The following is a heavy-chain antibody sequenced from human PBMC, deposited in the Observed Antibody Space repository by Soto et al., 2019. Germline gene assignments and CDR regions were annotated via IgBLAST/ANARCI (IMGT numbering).Heavy chain of an antibody. V-gene: IGHV1-69*13. J-gene: IGHJ6*02. CDR2: IIPTFGRT. Sequence: AVKVSFKASGDTFRSYAISWVRQAPGKGLEWMGKIIPTFGRTNYAQKFRGRLTISADDSTSTAYMELSSLLSEDTAVYYCARDPLSSFAMDVWGQGTTVTVSS. CDR1: GDTFRSYA. D-gene: IGHD3-10*02. CDR3: ARDPLSSFAMDV.